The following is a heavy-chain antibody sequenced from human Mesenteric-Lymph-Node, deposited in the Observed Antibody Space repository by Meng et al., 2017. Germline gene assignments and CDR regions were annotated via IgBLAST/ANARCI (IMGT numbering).Heavy chain of an antibody. CDR1: GGSVSSGSYY. J-gene: IGHJ4*02. D-gene: IGHD3-10*01. CDR2: IYYSGST. Sequence: SETLSLTCTVSGGSVSSGSYYWSWIRQPPGKGLEWIGYIYYSGSTNYNPSLKSRVTISVDTSKNQFSLKLSSVTAADTAVYYCARALGGSGVVDYWGQGTLVTVSS. V-gene: IGHV4-61*01. CDR3: ARALGGSGVVDY.